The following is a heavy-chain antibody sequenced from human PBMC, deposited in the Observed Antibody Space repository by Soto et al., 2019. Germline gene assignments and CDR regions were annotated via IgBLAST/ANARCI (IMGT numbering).Heavy chain of an antibody. Sequence: ASVKVSCKTSGYTFTNHGINWVRQAPGQGLEWMGCINPYNANTNYAQKLQGRVTMTTDTSTSTAYMELRSLRAEDTAVYYCARAPGWLGDAFDIWGQGTMVTVSS. CDR2: INPYNANT. J-gene: IGHJ3*02. V-gene: IGHV1-18*04. CDR1: GYTFTNHG. D-gene: IGHD6-19*01. CDR3: ARAPGWLGDAFDI.